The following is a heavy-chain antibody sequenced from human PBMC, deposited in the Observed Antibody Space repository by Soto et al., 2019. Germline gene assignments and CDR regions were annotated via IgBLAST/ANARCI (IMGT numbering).Heavy chain of an antibody. Sequence: SETLSLTCTVSGGSIGSYSCSWIRQPAGEGLEWIGRIHSSGSTNYNPTLKSRVSMSVDTSKNQFSLKLSSVTAADTAVYYCAREAGYDSSGQYRNWFDPWGQGTQVTVSS. CDR3: AREAGYDSSGQYRNWFDP. CDR1: GGSIGSYS. J-gene: IGHJ5*02. D-gene: IGHD3-22*01. V-gene: IGHV4-4*07. CDR2: IHSSGST.